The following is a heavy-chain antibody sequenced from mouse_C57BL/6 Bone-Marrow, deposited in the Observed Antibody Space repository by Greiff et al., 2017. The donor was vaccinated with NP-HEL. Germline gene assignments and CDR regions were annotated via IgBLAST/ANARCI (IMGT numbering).Heavy chain of an antibody. J-gene: IGHJ4*01. CDR2: FYPGSGSI. CDR3: ARLEDRYYGSSSPYYAMDY. V-gene: IGHV1-62-2*01. CDR1: GYTFTEYT. Sequence: QVQLQQSGAELVKPGASVKLSCKASGYTFTEYTIHWVKQRSGQGLEWIGWFYPGSGSIKYNEKFKDKATLTADKSSSTVYMELSRLTSEDSAVYFCARLEDRYYGSSSPYYAMDYWGQGTSVTVSS. D-gene: IGHD1-1*01.